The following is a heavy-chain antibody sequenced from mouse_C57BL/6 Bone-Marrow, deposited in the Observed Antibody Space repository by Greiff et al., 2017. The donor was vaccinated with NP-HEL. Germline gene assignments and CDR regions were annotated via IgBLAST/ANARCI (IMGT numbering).Heavy chain of an antibody. CDR3: ARGDGSSYGYAMDY. CDR1: GYAFSSSW. CDR2: IYPGDGDT. V-gene: IGHV1-82*01. Sequence: VKLVESGPELVKPGASVKISCKASGYAFSSSWMNWVKQRPGKGLEWIGRIYPGDGDTNYNGKFKGKATLTADKSSSTAYMQLSSLTSEDSAVYFCARGDGSSYGYAMDYWGQGTSVTVSS. D-gene: IGHD1-1*01. J-gene: IGHJ4*01.